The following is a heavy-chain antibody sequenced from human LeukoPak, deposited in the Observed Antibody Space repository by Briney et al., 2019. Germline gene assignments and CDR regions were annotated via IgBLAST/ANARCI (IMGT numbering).Heavy chain of an antibody. J-gene: IGHJ5*02. CDR3: ARVQRWLQFFNWFDP. CDR2: IRYDGSDD. V-gene: IGHV3-30*02. CDR1: GFTFTNSG. D-gene: IGHD5-24*01. Sequence: PGGSLRLSCAASGFTFTNSGFHWVRQAPGKGLEWVALIRYDGSDDSYADSVKGRFTISRDNSKDTLYLQMNSLRGEDTAVYYCARVQRWLQFFNWFDPWGQGTLVTVSS.